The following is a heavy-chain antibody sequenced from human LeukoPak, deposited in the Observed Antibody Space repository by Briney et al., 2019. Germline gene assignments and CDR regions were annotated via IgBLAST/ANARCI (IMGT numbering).Heavy chain of an antibody. J-gene: IGHJ4*02. Sequence: SETLSLTCAVSGGSITSISYYWGWIRQPPGNGLQWIGSVSYSGNTYYNPSLKSRVTISVDTSKNQFSLKLSSVTAADTAVYYCALGHYDYVWGSYRWSLWDYWGQGTLVTVSS. V-gene: IGHV4-39*07. CDR3: ALGHYDYVWGSYRWSLWDY. CDR2: VSYSGNT. D-gene: IGHD3-16*02. CDR1: GGSITSISYY.